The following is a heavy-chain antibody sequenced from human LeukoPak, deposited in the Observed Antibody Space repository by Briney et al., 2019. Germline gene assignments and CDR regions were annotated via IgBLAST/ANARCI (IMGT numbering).Heavy chain of an antibody. CDR2: FDSEDGET. D-gene: IGHD3-3*01. Sequence: ALVKVSCKVSGYTLTELSMHWVRQAPGKGLEWMGGFDSEDGETIYAQKFQGRVTMTEDTSTDTAYMELSSLRPEDTAVYYCATAFYDFWSGYHYWGQGTLVTVSS. J-gene: IGHJ4*02. CDR3: ATAFYDFWSGYHY. CDR1: GYTLTELS. V-gene: IGHV1-24*01.